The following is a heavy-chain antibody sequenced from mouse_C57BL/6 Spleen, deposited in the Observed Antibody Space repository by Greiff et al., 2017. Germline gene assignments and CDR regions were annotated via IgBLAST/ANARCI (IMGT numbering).Heavy chain of an antibody. Sequence: VKLQQPGAELVKPGASVKMSCKASGYTFTSYWITWVKQRPGQGLEWIGDIYPGSGSTTYNEKFKSKATLTVDTSSSTAYLQLSSLTSEDSAVYYCARSDGYSYWGQGTTLTVSS. V-gene: IGHV1-55*01. CDR1: GYTFTSYW. J-gene: IGHJ2*01. CDR3: ARSDGYSY. D-gene: IGHD2-3*01. CDR2: IYPGSGST.